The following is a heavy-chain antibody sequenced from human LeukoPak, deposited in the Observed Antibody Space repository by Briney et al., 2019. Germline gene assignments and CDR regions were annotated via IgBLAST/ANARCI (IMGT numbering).Heavy chain of an antibody. CDR1: GFTFSSDG. V-gene: IGHV3-33*01. CDR2: IWYDGSDK. CDR3: ARDAEELWLLGPRVPNYYYGMDV. J-gene: IGHJ6*02. Sequence: GGALRHSCAAPGFTFSSDGMQWVREAPGKGLGWGAVIWYDGSDKYYADSVKGRFTISRDNSKNTLYLQMNSLRAEDTAVYYCARDAEELWLLGPRVPNYYYGMDVWGQGTTVTVSS. D-gene: IGHD5-18*01.